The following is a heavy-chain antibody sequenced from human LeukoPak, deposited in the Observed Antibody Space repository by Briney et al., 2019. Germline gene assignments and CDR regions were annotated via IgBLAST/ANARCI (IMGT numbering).Heavy chain of an antibody. J-gene: IGHJ5*02. V-gene: IGHV4-39*01. CDR2: IYYSGST. D-gene: IGHD6-19*01. CDR1: GGSISSSSYY. CDR3: ARQIAVAGNWFDP. Sequence: SETLSLTCTVSGGSISSSSYYWGWIRQPPGKGLEWIGSIYYSGSTYYNPPLKSRVTISVDTSKNQFSLKLSSVTAADTAVYYCARQIAVAGNWFDPWGQGTLVTVSS.